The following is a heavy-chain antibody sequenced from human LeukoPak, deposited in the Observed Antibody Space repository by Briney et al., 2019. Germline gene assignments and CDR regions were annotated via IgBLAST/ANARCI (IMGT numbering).Heavy chain of an antibody. CDR2: ISDSGGST. CDR1: GFTFSNYV. V-gene: IGHV3-23*01. D-gene: IGHD6-19*01. CDR3: AKGSSAWYSNFDY. J-gene: IGHJ4*02. Sequence: PGGSPRLSCAASGFTFSNYVMSWVRQAPGKGLEWVSGISDSGGSTYYADSVKSRFTISRDNSKNMLYLQMNSLRAEDTAVYYCAKGSSAWYSNFDYWGQGTLVTVSS.